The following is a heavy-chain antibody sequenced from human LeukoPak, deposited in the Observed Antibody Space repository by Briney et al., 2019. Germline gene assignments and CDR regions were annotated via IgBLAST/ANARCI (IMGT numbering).Heavy chain of an antibody. Sequence: GGSLRLSCAASGFTFSNAGMSWVRQAPGKGLEWFGRIKSKTDGGTTDYAAPVKGRFTISRDDSKNTLYLQMNSLKTEDTAVYYCTTPDAAVTTFYDYWGQGTLVTVSS. D-gene: IGHD4-11*01. V-gene: IGHV3-15*01. CDR1: GFTFSNAG. J-gene: IGHJ4*02. CDR3: TTPDAAVTTFYDY. CDR2: IKSKTDGGTT.